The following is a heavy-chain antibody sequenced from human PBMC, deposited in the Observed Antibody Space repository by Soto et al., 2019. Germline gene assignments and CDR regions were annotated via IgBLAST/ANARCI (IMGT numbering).Heavy chain of an antibody. CDR3: ARERIVAATPFRYYYYMDV. D-gene: IGHD2-15*01. CDR1: GVSISSYY. Sequence: SETLSLTCTFSGVSISSYYWILIRQPPGKGLEWIGYIYYSGSTNYNPSLKSRVTISVDTSKNQFSLKLSSVTAADTAVYYCARERIVAATPFRYYYYMDVWGKGTTLTVSS. V-gene: IGHV4-59*01. CDR2: IYYSGST. J-gene: IGHJ6*03.